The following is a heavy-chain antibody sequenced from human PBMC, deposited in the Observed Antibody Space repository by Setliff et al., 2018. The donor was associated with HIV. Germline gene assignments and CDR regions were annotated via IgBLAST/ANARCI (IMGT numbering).Heavy chain of an antibody. CDR1: GGSISSGNYY. Sequence: PSETLSLTCTVSGGSISSGNYYWSWIRQPAGKGLEWIGRAYISGRIKYKPSLKSRATISVDTSENHFSLRLSSVTAADTAVYYCARLDYSNYYSYYIDVWGEGTMVTVSS. V-gene: IGHV4-61*02. J-gene: IGHJ6*03. D-gene: IGHD4-4*01. CDR2: AYISGRI. CDR3: ARLDYSNYYSYYIDV.